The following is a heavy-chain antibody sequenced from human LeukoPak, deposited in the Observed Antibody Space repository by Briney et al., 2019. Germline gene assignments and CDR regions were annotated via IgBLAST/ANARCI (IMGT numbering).Heavy chain of an antibody. J-gene: IGHJ4*02. Sequence: PSETLSLTCAVYGESFSGYYWSWIRQPPGKGLEWIGEINHSGSTNYNPSLKSRVTISVDTSKNQFSLKLSSVTAADTAVYYCARGRGGGEPFDYWGQGTLVTVSS. V-gene: IGHV4-34*01. CDR2: INHSGST. CDR3: ARGRGGGEPFDY. CDR1: GESFSGYY. D-gene: IGHD3-16*01.